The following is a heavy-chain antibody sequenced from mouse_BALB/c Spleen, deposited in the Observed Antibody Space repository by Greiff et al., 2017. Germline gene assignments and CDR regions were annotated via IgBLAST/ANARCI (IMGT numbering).Heavy chain of an antibody. CDR2: INSNGGST. J-gene: IGHJ3*01. CDR3: ARDGYYGPWFAY. CDR1: GFTFSSYG. D-gene: IGHD2-1*01. V-gene: IGHV5-6-3*01. Sequence: DVMLVESGGGLVQPGGSLKLSCAASGFTFSSYGMSWVRQTPDKRLELVATINSNGGSTYYPDSVKGRFTISRDNAKNTLYLQMSSLKSEDTAMYYCARDGYYGPWFAYWGQGTLVTVS.